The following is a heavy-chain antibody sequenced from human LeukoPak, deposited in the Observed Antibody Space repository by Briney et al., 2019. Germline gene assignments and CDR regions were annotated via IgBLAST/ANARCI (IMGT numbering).Heavy chain of an antibody. J-gene: IGHJ4*02. D-gene: IGHD6-13*01. CDR2: ISSSSSTI. CDR3: AKDRASSSWYYFDY. CDR1: GFTFSSYS. V-gene: IGHV3-48*04. Sequence: PGGSLRLSCAASGFTFSSYSMNWVRQAPGKGLEWVSYISSSSSTIYYADSVKGRFTIPRDNAKNSLYLQMNSLRAEDTALYYCAKDRASSSWYYFDYWGQGTLVTVSS.